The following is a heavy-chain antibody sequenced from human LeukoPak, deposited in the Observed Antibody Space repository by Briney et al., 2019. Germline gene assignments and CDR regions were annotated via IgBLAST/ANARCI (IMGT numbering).Heavy chain of an antibody. V-gene: IGHV4-30-4*01. D-gene: IGHD3-22*01. Sequence: PSETLSLTCTVSGGSISSGEYYWSWIRQPPGKGLEWIGYIYYSGSTYYNPSLKSRVTISVDTSKNQFSLKLSSVTAADTAVYYCARGDYYDSSGFYYYYGMDVWGQGTTVTVSS. CDR3: ARGDYYDSSGFYYYYGMDV. J-gene: IGHJ6*02. CDR2: IYYSGST. CDR1: GGSISSGEYY.